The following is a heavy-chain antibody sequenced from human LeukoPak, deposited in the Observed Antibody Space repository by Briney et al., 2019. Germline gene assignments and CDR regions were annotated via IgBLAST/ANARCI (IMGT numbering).Heavy chain of an antibody. J-gene: IGHJ4*02. V-gene: IGHV1-2*02. CDR3: AREMTTVTTLGY. CDR1: GYTFTGYY. D-gene: IGHD4-17*01. CDR2: INPNSGGT. Sequence: VASVKVSCKASGYTFTGYYMHWVRLAPGQGLEWMGWINPNSGGTNYAQKFQGRVTMTRDTSISTAYMELSRLRSDDTAVYYCAREMTTVTTLGYWGQGTLVTVSS.